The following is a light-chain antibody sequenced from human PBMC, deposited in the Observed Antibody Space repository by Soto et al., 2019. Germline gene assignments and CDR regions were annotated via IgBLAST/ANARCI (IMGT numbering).Light chain of an antibody. Sequence: QSALTQPASISGSPGQSITISCTGTNSDVGGYNYVSWYQQYPGKAPKLMIYDVDNRPSGVSYRFSGSKSGKTASLTISGLQAEDEADYYCCSYTTSSTVVFGGGTKVTVL. CDR3: CSYTTSSTVV. CDR2: DVD. CDR1: NSDVGGYNY. V-gene: IGLV2-14*01. J-gene: IGLJ2*01.